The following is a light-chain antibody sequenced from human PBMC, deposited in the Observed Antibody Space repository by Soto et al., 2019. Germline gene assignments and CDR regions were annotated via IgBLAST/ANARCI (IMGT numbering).Light chain of an antibody. CDR1: QSISGW. J-gene: IGKJ1*01. CDR3: QQYNTYSQT. CDR2: DAS. V-gene: IGKV1-5*01. Sequence: IQLTQSPSSLSASVGDRVTITCRASQSISGWLAWYQQKPGKAPKLLIYDASNLEGGVPSRFSGTGSGTEFTLTISSLQPEDFATYYCQQYNTYSQTFGQGTKVDIK.